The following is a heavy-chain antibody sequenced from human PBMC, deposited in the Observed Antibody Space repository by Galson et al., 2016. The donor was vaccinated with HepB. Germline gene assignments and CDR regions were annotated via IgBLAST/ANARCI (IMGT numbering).Heavy chain of an antibody. J-gene: IGHJ4*02. V-gene: IGHV3-7*03. CDR1: GFSIRNHW. CDR3: ARIAADGSTFDY. D-gene: IGHD6-13*01. Sequence: SLRLSCAASGFSIRNHWMSWVRQAPGKGLEWVANINQDGSVEKYADSVRGRFTVFKDNAKNPVYLQLNSLSADDTAMFYCARIAADGSTFDYWGQGTLVTVSS. CDR2: INQDGSVE.